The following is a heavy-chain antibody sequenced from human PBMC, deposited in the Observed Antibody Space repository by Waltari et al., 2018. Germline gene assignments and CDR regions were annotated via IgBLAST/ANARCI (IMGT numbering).Heavy chain of an antibody. CDR3: ARSGFMDV. CDR1: GFWFSTYW. J-gene: IGHJ6*02. V-gene: IGHV3-74*01. CDR2: INPNGNTI. D-gene: IGHD3-10*01. Sequence: EVQLVESGGGLVQPGGSLRHSCAASGFWFSTYWMNWARQAPGEGLVWVSRINPNGNTIVYADSVKGRFTTSRDNAKNTLYLQMNSLRDDDTAVYYCARSGFMDVWGQGTTITVSS.